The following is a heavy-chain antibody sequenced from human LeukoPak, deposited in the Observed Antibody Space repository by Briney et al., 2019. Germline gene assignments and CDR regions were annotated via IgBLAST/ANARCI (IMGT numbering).Heavy chain of an antibody. V-gene: IGHV1-2*02. CDR2: INPNSGGT. Sequence: ASVKVSCKASGYTFTGYYMHWVRQAPGQGLEWMGWINPNSGGTNYAQKFQGRVTMTRDTSISTAYMELNRLRSDDTAVYYCARAHTMVRGVMVYWGQGTLVTVSS. CDR3: ARAHTMVRGVMVY. J-gene: IGHJ4*02. CDR1: GYTFTGYY. D-gene: IGHD3-10*01.